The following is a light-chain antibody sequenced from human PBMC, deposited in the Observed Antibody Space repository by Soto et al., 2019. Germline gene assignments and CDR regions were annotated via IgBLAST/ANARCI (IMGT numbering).Light chain of an antibody. CDR1: QSVSSN. V-gene: IGKV3-15*01. CDR3: QEYNNWPALT. CDR2: GAS. J-gene: IGKJ4*01. Sequence: EIVMTQSPATLPVSPGERATLSCRASQSVSSNLAWYQQKPGQAPRFLISGASTRATGIPDRFSGSGSGTEFTLTISSLQSEDFAVYYCQEYNNWPALTFGGGTKVEIK.